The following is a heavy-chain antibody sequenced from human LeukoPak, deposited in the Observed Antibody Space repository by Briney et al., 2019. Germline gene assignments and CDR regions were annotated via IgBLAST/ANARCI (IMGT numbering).Heavy chain of an antibody. CDR2: IYSTGNT. Sequence: SETLSLSCSVSGGSMSSSYGSWVRQPPGKGLEWIAYIYSTGNTKYNPSLASRVTISLDMSMNQFSLQMRSVTAADTAIYYCARAQLHYPDSWGQGVLVTVSS. CDR3: ARAQLHYPDS. J-gene: IGHJ4*02. CDR1: GGSMSSSY. D-gene: IGHD5-18*01. V-gene: IGHV4-59*01.